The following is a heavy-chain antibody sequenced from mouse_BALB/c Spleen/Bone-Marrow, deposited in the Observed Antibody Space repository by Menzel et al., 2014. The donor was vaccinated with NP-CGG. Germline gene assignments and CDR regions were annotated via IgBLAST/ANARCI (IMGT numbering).Heavy chain of an antibody. J-gene: IGHJ2*01. V-gene: IGHV1-54*01. Sequence: VQLQQFGAELVRPGTSVKVSCKASGYAFTNYLIEWVKQRPGQGLEWIGVINPGSGGTNYNEKFKGKATLTADKSSSTAYMQLSSLTSDDSAVYFCARGITTGYFDYWGHGTTLTVSS. CDR2: INPGSGGT. CDR3: ARGITTGYFDY. D-gene: IGHD1-1*01. CDR1: GYAFTNYL.